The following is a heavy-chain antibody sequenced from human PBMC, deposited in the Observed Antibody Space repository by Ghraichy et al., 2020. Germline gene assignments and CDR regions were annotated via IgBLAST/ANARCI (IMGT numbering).Heavy chain of an antibody. CDR2: INHSGST. J-gene: IGHJ6*03. CDR3: ARDNYYGSGYMDV. V-gene: IGHV4-34*01. D-gene: IGHD3-10*01. Sequence: SETLSLTCAVYGGSFSGYYWSWIRQPPGKGLEWIGEINHSGSTNYNPSLKSRVTISVDTSKNQFSLKLSSVTAADTAVYYCARDNYYGSGYMDVWGKGTTVTVSS. CDR1: GGSFSGYY.